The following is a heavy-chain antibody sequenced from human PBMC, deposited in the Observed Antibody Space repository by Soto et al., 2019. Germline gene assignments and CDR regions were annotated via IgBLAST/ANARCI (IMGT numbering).Heavy chain of an antibody. CDR1: GFTFSSYA. J-gene: IGHJ4*02. Sequence: GGSLRLSCAASGFTFSSYAMSWVRQAPGKGREWVSAISESGGAIYYSDSVKGRFTISRDDSKNTLYLEMNSLRAEDTAVYYCAKYGYSGYGDFDYWGQGTLVTVSS. CDR2: ISESGGAI. V-gene: IGHV3-23*01. D-gene: IGHD5-12*01. CDR3: AKYGYSGYGDFDY.